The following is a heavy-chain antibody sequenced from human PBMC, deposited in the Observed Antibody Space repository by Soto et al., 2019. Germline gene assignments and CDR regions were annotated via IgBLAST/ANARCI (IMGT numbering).Heavy chain of an antibody. CDR2: FDPEDGGT. V-gene: IGHV1-24*01. CDR1: GYTLTELS. Sequence: ASVKVSCKVSGYTLTELSMHWVRQAPGRGLEWMGGFDPEDGGTIYAQKFQGRVTMTEDTSTDTAYMELSSLRSEDTAVYYCATVKQGDTMVRGTYRAGWYFDLWGRGTLVTVSS. J-gene: IGHJ2*01. D-gene: IGHD3-10*01. CDR3: ATVKQGDTMVRGTYRAGWYFDL.